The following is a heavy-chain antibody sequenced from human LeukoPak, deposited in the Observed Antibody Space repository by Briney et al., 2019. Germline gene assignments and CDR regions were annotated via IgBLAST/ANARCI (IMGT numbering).Heavy chain of an antibody. V-gene: IGHV1-18*01. Sequence: ASVKVSCKASGYTFTSYGISWVRQAPGQGLEWMGWISAYNSNTNYAQKLQGRVTMSTDTSTSTAYMELRSLRSDDTAVYYCARDGSYFNTGPLDYWGQGTLVTVSS. CDR1: GYTFTSYG. J-gene: IGHJ4*02. CDR3: ARDGSYFNTGPLDY. D-gene: IGHD2-21*01. CDR2: ISAYNSNT.